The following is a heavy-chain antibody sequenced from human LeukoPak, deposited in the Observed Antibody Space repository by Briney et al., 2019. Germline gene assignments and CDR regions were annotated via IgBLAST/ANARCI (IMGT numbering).Heavy chain of an antibody. CDR2: INPNSGGT. J-gene: IGHJ6*02. Sequence: ASVKVSCKASGYTFTGYYMHWVRQAPGQELEWMGWINPNSGGTNYAQKFQGWVTMTRDTSISTAYMELSRLRSDDTAVYYCARDLARTDYYGMDVWGQGTTVTVSS. V-gene: IGHV1-2*04. D-gene: IGHD6-6*01. CDR3: ARDLARTDYYGMDV. CDR1: GYTFTGYY.